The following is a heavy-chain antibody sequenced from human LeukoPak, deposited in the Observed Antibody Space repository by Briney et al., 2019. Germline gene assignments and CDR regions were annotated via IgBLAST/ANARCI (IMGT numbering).Heavy chain of an antibody. D-gene: IGHD3-22*01. CDR3: ARGGGYFDY. Sequence: SETLSLTCSVSGGSISSYYWSWIRQPPGKGLEWIGYIYYSGSTYYNPSLKSRVTISVDTSKNQFSLKLSSVTAADTAVYYCARGGGYFDYWGQGTLVTVSS. CDR1: GGSISSYY. V-gene: IGHV4-59*06. J-gene: IGHJ4*02. CDR2: IYYSGST.